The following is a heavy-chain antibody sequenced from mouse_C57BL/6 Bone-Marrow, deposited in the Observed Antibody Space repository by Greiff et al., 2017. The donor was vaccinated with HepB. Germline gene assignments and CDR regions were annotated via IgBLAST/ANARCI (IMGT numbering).Heavy chain of an antibody. CDR1: GYTFTSYT. D-gene: IGHD2-10*01. CDR3: ARSTYYGNSWFAY. CDR2: INPSSGYT. J-gene: IGHJ3*01. Sequence: VQVVESGAELARPGASVKMSCKASGYTFTSYTMHWVKQRPGQGLEWIGYINPSSGYTKYNQKFKDKATLTADKSSSTAYMQLSSLTSEDSAVYYCARSTYYGNSWFAYWGQGTLVTVSA. V-gene: IGHV1-4*01.